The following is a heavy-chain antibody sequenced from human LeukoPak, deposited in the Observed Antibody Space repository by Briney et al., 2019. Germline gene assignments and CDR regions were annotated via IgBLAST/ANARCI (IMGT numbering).Heavy chain of an antibody. CDR2: IKQDRSEK. Sequence: PGGSLRLSCAASGLTFSSYWMSWVRQAPGKGLEWVANIKQDRSEKYYVDSVKGRFTISRDNAKNSVYLQMNSLRADDTAVYYCARSAGIADTIVLGYWGQGTLVTVSS. V-gene: IGHV3-7*02. D-gene: IGHD5-12*01. J-gene: IGHJ4*02. CDR3: ARSAGIADTIVLGY. CDR1: GLTFSSYW.